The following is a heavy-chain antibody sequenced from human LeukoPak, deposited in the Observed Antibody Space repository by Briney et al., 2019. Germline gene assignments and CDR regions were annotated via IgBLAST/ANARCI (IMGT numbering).Heavy chain of an antibody. V-gene: IGHV4-34*01. J-gene: IGHJ4*02. D-gene: IGHD3-10*01. CDR1: GGSFGGYY. Sequence: PSETLSLTCAVYGGSFGGYYWSWIRQPPGKGLEWIGEINHSGSTNYNPSLKSRVTISVDTSKNQFSLKLSSVTAADTAVYYCARGYMVRGVLVFDSWGQGTLVTVSS. CDR3: ARGYMVRGVLVFDS. CDR2: INHSGST.